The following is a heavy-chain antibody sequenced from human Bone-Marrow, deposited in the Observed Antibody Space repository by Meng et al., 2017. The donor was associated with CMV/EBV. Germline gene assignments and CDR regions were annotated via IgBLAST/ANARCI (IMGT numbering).Heavy chain of an antibody. Sequence: ASVKVSCKASGYTFTNYGISWVRQAPGQGLEWMGWISPYNSYTDYAQKVQGRVTMTRDTSTSTVYMELSSLRSEDTAVYYCAANGGASGDAFDIWGQGTMVTVSS. J-gene: IGHJ3*02. CDR1: GYTFTNYG. CDR3: AANGGASGDAFDI. CDR2: ISPYNSYT. D-gene: IGHD6-25*01. V-gene: IGHV1-18*01.